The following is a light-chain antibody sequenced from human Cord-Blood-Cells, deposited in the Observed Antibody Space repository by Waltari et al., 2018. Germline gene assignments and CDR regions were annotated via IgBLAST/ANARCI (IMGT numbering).Light chain of an antibody. Sequence: SALTQPASVSGSPGQSITIPCTGLSTDVGGYNYVPWDQQPPGKTPKLTIYDVSKRPSGVSNRFSGSKSGNTASLNISGLQAGDEADYYCSSYTSSSTWVFGRGTKLTVL. J-gene: IGLJ3*02. CDR3: SSYTSSSTWV. V-gene: IGLV2-14*01. CDR2: DVS. CDR1: STDVGGYNY.